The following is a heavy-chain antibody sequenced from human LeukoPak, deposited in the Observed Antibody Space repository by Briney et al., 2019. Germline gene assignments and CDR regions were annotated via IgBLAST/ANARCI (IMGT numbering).Heavy chain of an antibody. D-gene: IGHD2-2*01. CDR1: GGSISSGTHY. CDR3: ASTHCASPSCYSYYYSGLDV. V-gene: IGHV4-31*11. J-gene: IGHJ6*02. CDR2: IYYSGST. Sequence: PSETLSLTCAVSGGSISSGTHYWNWIRQHPGKGLEWIWHIYYSGSTYYNPSLKSRVAISLDTSKNQFSLKLSSVTAADTAVYYCASTHCASPSCYSYYYSGLDVWGQGTTVTVSS.